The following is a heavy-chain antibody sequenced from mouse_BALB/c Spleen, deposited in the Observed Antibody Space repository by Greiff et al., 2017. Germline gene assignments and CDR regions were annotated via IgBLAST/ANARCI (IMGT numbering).Heavy chain of an antibody. Sequence: QVQLKESGPGLVAPSQSLSITCTVSGFSLTSYGVHWVRQPPGKGLEWLGVIWAGGSTNYNSALMSRLSISKDNSKSQVFLKMNSLQTDDTAMYYCAIYGNYGFDYWGQGTTLTVSS. CDR2: IWAGGST. CDR3: AIYGNYGFDY. V-gene: IGHV2-9*02. D-gene: IGHD2-1*01. CDR1: GFSLTSYG. J-gene: IGHJ2*01.